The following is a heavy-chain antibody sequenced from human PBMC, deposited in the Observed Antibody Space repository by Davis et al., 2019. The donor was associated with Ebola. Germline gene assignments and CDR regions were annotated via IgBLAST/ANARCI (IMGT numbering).Heavy chain of an antibody. CDR2: TYYRSKWYN. V-gene: IGHV6-1*01. D-gene: IGHD2-15*01. Sequence: SQTLSLTCAISGDSVSSNSAAWNWIRQSPSRGLEWLGRTYYRSKWYNDYAVSVKSRITINPDTSKNQFSLKLSSVTAADTAVYYCARSTKGYCSGGSCFNRNWFDPWGQGTLVTVSS. J-gene: IGHJ5*02. CDR1: GDSVSSNSAA. CDR3: ARSTKGYCSGGSCFNRNWFDP.